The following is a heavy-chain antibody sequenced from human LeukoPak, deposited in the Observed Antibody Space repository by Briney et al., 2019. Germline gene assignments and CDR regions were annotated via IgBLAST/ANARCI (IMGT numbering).Heavy chain of an antibody. CDR2: IYYSGST. CDR3: ARSRRYDFWSCYRDPNYGMDV. D-gene: IGHD3-3*01. CDR1: GGSISSYY. V-gene: IGHV4-59*01. Sequence: SETLSLTCTVSGGSISSYYWSWIRQPPGKGLEWIGYIYYSGSTNYNPSLKSRVTISVDTSKNQFSLKLSSVTAADTAVYYCARSRRYDFWSCYRDPNYGMDVWGQGTTVTVSS. J-gene: IGHJ6*02.